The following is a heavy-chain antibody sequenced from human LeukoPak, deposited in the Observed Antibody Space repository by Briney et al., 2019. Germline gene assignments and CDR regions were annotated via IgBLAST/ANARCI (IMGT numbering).Heavy chain of an antibody. CDR3: AKQNYYASGSYYDY. CDR2: ISGSGGST. CDR1: GFTFSSYA. V-gene: IGHV3-23*01. J-gene: IGHJ4*02. D-gene: IGHD3-10*01. Sequence: GGSLRLSCAASGFTFSSYAMSWVRQAPGKGLEWVSTISGSGGSTYYADSVKGRSTISRDNSKNTLYVQMNSLRAEDTAVYYCAKQNYYASGSYYDYWGQGTLVTVSS.